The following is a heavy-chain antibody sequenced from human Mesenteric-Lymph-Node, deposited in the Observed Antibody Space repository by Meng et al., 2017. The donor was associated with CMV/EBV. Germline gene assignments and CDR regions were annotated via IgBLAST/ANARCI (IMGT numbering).Heavy chain of an antibody. V-gene: IGHV1-18*01. J-gene: IGHJ4*01. CDR1: YC. D-gene: IGHD1-26*01. CDR2: VSGYKGNT. CDR3: ARAVGRRATPFDY. Sequence: YCIAWVHPARGQRLEWLGWVSGYKGNTDSAPSLQGSITLTSDKATTTSYLELRGLTPADTAIYYCARAVGRRATPFDYWGQGTLVTVSS.